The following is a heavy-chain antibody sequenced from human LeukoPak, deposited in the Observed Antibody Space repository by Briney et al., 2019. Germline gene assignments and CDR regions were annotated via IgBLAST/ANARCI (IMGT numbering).Heavy chain of an antibody. CDR1: GYTFTGYY. D-gene: IGHD5-12*01. Sequence: ASVKVSCKASGYTFTGYYIHWVRQAPGQGPEWMGWINPISGDTNYAQKFQGRLTLTRDTSISTAYMELTRLRFDDTAMYYCARDLAWGSGYDLDYWGLGTLVIVSS. V-gene: IGHV1-2*02. CDR2: INPISGDT. J-gene: IGHJ4*01. CDR3: ARDLAWGSGYDLDY.